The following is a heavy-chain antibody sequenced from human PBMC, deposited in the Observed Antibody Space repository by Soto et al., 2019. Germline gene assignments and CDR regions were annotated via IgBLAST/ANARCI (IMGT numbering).Heavy chain of an antibody. CDR2: IYYSGST. D-gene: IGHD3-3*01. CDR3: ARHRYHFWSGYYYYNWFGP. J-gene: IGHJ5*02. Sequence: PSETLSLTCTVSGGSISSYYCSWIRQPPGKGLEWIGYIYYSGSTNYNPSLKSRVTISVDTSKNQFSLKLSPVTAADTAVYYCARHRYHFWSGYYYYNWFGPWGQGTLVTVSS. CDR1: GGSISSYY. V-gene: IGHV4-59*01.